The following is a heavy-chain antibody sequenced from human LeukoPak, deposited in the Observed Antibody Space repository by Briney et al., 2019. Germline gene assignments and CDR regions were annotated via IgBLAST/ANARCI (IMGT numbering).Heavy chain of an antibody. J-gene: IGHJ3*02. D-gene: IGHD2-21*01. CDR2: INHSGST. Sequence: PSETLSLTCAVYGGSFSGYYWSWIRQPPGKGLEWIGEINHSGSTNYNPSLKSRVTISVDTSKNQFSLKLSSVTAADTAVYYCARRLWWRTQHAFDIWGQGTMVTVSS. CDR3: ARRLWWRTQHAFDI. V-gene: IGHV4-34*01. CDR1: GGSFSGYY.